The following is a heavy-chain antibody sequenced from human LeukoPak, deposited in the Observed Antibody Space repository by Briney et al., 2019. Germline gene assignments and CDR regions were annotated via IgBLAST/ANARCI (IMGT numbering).Heavy chain of an antibody. CDR2: FDPEDGEA. D-gene: IGHD3-22*01. CDR1: GYTLTELS. J-gene: IGHJ5*02. CDR3: ATVSYDSSGYYRKWFDP. Sequence: ASVKVSCKVSGYTLTELSMRWVRQAPGKGLEWMGGFDPEDGEAIYAQKFQGRVTMTEDTSTDTAYMELSSLRSEDTAVYYCATVSYDSSGYYRKWFDPWGQGTLVTVSS. V-gene: IGHV1-24*01.